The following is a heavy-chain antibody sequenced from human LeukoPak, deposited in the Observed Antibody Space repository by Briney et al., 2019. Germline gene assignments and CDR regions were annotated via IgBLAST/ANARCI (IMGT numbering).Heavy chain of an antibody. CDR2: IYYSGST. CDR1: GGSISSSSYY. D-gene: IGHD6-19*01. V-gene: IGHV4-39*07. Sequence: SETLSLTCTVSGGSISSSSYYWGWIRQPPGKGLEWIGSIYYSGSTYYNPSLKSRVTISVDTSKNQFSLKLSSVTAADTAVYYCARAPLEGWFDYWGQGTLVTVSS. CDR3: ARAPLEGWFDY. J-gene: IGHJ4*02.